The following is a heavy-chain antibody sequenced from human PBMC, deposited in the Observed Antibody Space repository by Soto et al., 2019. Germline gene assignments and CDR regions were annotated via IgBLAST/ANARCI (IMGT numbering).Heavy chain of an antibody. CDR1: GFSLSTTGVG. V-gene: IGHV2-5*02. CDR2: IYWDDDK. D-gene: IGHD2-21*02. Sequence: SGPTLVNPTQTLTMPCTFSGFSLSTTGVGVGWIRQPPGKALEWLALIYWDDDKRYNPSLNSRLTITKDTSKNQVVLAMTNMDPVDTATYYCVQSRCGGDCLQSYSSHSYYGLDVWGQGT. CDR3: VQSRCGGDCLQSYSSHSYYGLDV. J-gene: IGHJ6*02.